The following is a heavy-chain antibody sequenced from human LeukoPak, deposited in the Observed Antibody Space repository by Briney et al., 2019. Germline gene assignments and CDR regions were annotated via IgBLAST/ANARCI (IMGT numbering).Heavy chain of an antibody. V-gene: IGHV3-30*02. J-gene: IGHJ5*02. CDR2: IRYDGNDK. CDR3: AKDLMRDRWFGES. CDR1: GFTFSYYG. D-gene: IGHD3-10*01. Sequence: GGSLRLSCAASGFTFSYYGMHWVRQAPAKGLEWGAFIRYDGNDKFYADSVKGRFTISRDTSRNTLYLQMNSLRAEDTAVYYCAKDLMRDRWFGESWGQGTLVTVSS.